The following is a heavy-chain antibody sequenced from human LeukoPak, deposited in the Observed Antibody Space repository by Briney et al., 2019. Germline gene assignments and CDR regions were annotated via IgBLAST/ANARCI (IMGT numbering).Heavy chain of an antibody. Sequence: SGTLSLTCAVSGGSISSSNWWSWVRQPPGKGLEWIGEIYHSGSTNYNPSLKSRVTISVDKSKNQFSLKLSSVTAADTAVYYCARDVFYGPGSYYFDYWGQGTLVTVSS. CDR3: ARDVFYGPGSYYFDY. CDR1: GGSISSSNW. D-gene: IGHD3-10*01. V-gene: IGHV4-4*02. CDR2: IYHSGST. J-gene: IGHJ4*02.